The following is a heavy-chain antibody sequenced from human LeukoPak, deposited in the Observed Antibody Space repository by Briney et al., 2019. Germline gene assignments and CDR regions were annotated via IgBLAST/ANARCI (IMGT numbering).Heavy chain of an antibody. CDR1: GYTFTSYD. CDR3: ARGAKLNYGSGSYIGY. Sequence: ASVKVSCKASGYTFTSYDINWVRQATGQGLEWMGWMNPNSGNTGYAQKFQGRVTMTRNTSISTAYMELSSLRSEDTAVYYCARGAKLNYGSGSYIGYWGQGTLVTVSS. CDR2: MNPNSGNT. V-gene: IGHV1-8*01. J-gene: IGHJ4*02. D-gene: IGHD3-10*01.